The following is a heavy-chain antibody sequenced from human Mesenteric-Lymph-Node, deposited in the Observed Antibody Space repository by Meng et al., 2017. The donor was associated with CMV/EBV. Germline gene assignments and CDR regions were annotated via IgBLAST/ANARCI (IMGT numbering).Heavy chain of an antibody. V-gene: IGHV4-39*01. CDR2: IYSSGST. CDR1: GGSISSSSYY. J-gene: IGHJ6*02. Sequence: SETLSLTCTVSGGSISSSSYYWGWIRQPPGKGLEWIGSIYSSGSTYYNPSLKSRVTIFVDTSKNQFSLKLSSVTAADTAVYFCVRRGTYDSYYYGMDVWGQGTTVTVSS. CDR3: VRRGTYDSYYYGMDV. D-gene: IGHD1-26*01.